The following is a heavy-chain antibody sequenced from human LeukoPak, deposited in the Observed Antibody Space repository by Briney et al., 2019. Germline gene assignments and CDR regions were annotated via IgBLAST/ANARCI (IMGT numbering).Heavy chain of an antibody. D-gene: IGHD6-19*01. CDR2: IRDIGISS. CDR3: VKARGLSRLAGDAFHL. Sequence: GGSLRLSCAASGFSFSSYAMSWVRQAPGKGLEWVSDIRDIGISSNYADSVKGRFTISRDNSKNTLYFQMNNLGSEDMAVYFCVKARGLSRLAGDAFHLWGQGTTVIVSS. J-gene: IGHJ3*01. V-gene: IGHV3-23*01. CDR1: GFSFSSYA.